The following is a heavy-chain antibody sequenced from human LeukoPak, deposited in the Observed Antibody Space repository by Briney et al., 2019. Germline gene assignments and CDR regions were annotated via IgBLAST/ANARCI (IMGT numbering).Heavy chain of an antibody. V-gene: IGHV4-34*08. CDR2: INHSGST. CDR1: GFTFSDYY. Sequence: GSLRLSCAASGFTFSDYYMNWVRQPPGKGLEWIGEINHSGSTNYNPSLKSRVTISVDTSKNQFSLKLSSVTAADTAVYYCAGPGDLSSWVDYWGQGTLVTVSS. J-gene: IGHJ4*02. CDR3: AGPGDLSSWVDY. D-gene: IGHD6-13*01.